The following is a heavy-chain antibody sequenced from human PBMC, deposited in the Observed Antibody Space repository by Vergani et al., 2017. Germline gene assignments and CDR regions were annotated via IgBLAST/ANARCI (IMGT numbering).Heavy chain of an antibody. J-gene: IGHJ6*03. D-gene: IGHD6-19*01. Sequence: QVQLVESGGGVVQPGRSLRLSCAASGFTFSSYGMHWVCQAPGKGLEWVAVIWYDGSNKYYADSVKGRFTISRDNSKNTLYLQMNSLRAEDTAVYYCAKESASGWYSYYYYYMDVWGKGTTVTVSS. CDR2: IWYDGSNK. CDR1: GFTFSSYG. V-gene: IGHV3-33*06. CDR3: AKESASGWYSYYYYYMDV.